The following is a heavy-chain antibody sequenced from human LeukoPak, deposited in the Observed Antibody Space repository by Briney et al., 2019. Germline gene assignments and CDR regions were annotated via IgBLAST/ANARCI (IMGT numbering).Heavy chain of an antibody. CDR1: GGSIRSYY. Sequence: SETLSLTCSVSGGSIRSYYWSWIRQPPGKGLEWIGYIYYSGSTNYNPSLKSGVTISVDKSKNQFSLKLSSVTAADTAVYYCARGTMTTVVTPYWYFDLWGRGTLVTVSS. V-gene: IGHV4-59*12. D-gene: IGHD4-23*01. CDR3: ARGTMTTVVTPYWYFDL. J-gene: IGHJ2*01. CDR2: IYYSGST.